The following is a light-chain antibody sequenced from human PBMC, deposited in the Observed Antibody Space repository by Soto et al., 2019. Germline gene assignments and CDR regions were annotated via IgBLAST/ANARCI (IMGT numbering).Light chain of an antibody. CDR2: GVS. Sequence: QSALTQPASVSDSPGQSITISCTGTSSDVGGYNHVSWYQVHPGKAPKLLIYGVSNRPSGVSNRFSGSKSGNAASLTISGLQAEDEADYYCYSYSAYTTLWVFGGGTKLTVL. CDR3: YSYSAYTTLWV. CDR1: SSDVGGYNH. V-gene: IGLV2-14*01. J-gene: IGLJ3*02.